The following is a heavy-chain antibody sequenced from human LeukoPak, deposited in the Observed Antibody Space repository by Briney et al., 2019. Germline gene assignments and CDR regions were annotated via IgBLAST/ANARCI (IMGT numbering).Heavy chain of an antibody. CDR2: ISYDGSNK. J-gene: IGHJ4*02. Sequence: PGRSLRLSCAASGFTFSSYAMHWVRQAPGKGLEWVAVISYDGSNKYYADSVKGRFTISRDNSKNTLYLQMNSLRAEDTAVYYCARAHSSSSTFDLWGQGTLVTVSS. CDR3: ARAHSSSSTFDL. D-gene: IGHD6-6*01. CDR1: GFTFSSYA. V-gene: IGHV3-30*04.